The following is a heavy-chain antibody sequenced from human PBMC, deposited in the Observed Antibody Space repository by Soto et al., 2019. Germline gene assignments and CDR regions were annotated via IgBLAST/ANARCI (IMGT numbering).Heavy chain of an antibody. CDR2: ITSSGGYA. CDR3: ARELDGVDV. Sequence: QVQLVESGGDLVKPGGSLRLSCAASGLTFSDYYMSWIRQAPGKGLEWVSYITSSGGYAKYADSVQGRFTISRDNDQNLLFLQMNRLRAEDTAVYYCARELDGVDVWGQGTKVIVSS. D-gene: IGHD3-10*01. J-gene: IGHJ6*02. CDR1: GLTFSDYY. V-gene: IGHV3-11*05.